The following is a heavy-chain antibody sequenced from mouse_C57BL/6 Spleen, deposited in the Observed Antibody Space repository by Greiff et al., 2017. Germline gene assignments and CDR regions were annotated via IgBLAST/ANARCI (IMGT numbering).Heavy chain of an antibody. CDR1: GFTFSDYY. D-gene: IGHD2-4*01. V-gene: IGHV5-16*01. CDR2: INYDGSST. J-gene: IGHJ3*01. Sequence: EVQRVESEGGLVQPGSSMKLSCTASGFTFSDYYMAWVRQVPEKGLEWVANINYDGSSTYYLDSLKSRFIISRDNAKNILYLQMSSLKSEDAATYYCARDTGYDYDGPGFAYWGQGTLVTVSA. CDR3: ARDTGYDYDGPGFAY.